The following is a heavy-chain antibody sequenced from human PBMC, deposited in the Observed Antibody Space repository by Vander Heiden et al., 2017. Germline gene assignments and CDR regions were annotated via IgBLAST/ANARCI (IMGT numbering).Heavy chain of an antibody. D-gene: IGHD5-18*01. J-gene: IGHJ4*02. Sequence: GFTFSSYAMHWVRRAPGKGLEWVAVISYDGSNKYYADSVKGRFTISRDNSKNTLYLQMNSLRAEDTAVYYCARAPDTAMVMSYFDYWGQGTLVTVSS. CDR3: ARAPDTAMVMSYFDY. V-gene: IGHV3-30-3*01. CDR1: GFTFSSYA. CDR2: ISYDGSNK.